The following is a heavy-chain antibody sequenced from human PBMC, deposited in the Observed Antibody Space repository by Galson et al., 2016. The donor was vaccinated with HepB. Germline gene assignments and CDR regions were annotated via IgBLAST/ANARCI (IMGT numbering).Heavy chain of an antibody. D-gene: IGHD2-21*02. CDR2: INPYPGHP. V-gene: IGHV1-18*04. J-gene: IGHJ5*02. CDR1: GYTFINYA. CDR3: ARGSVYCGDDCFSERFDP. Sequence: SVKVSCKVSGYTFINYAISWVRQAPGQGLEWMGWINPYPGHPKYAHKLQGRVTLTTDTSTATAYMELGSLTSDDTAVYFCARGSVYCGDDCFSERFDPWGRGTLVTVSS.